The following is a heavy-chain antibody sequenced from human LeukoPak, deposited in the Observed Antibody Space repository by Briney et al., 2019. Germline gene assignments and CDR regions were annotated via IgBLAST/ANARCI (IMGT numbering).Heavy chain of an antibody. D-gene: IGHD6-6*01. V-gene: IGHV1-46*01. CDR3: ARDGIAARPSPDYYYYYYMDV. CDR2: INPSGGST. J-gene: IGHJ6*03. Sequence: GASVKVSCKASGYTFTSYYMHWVRQAPGQGLEWMGIINPSGGSTSYAQKFQGRVTMTRDMSTSTVYMELSSLRSEDTAVYYCARDGIAARPSPDYYYYYYMDVWGKGTTVTVSS. CDR1: GYTFTSYY.